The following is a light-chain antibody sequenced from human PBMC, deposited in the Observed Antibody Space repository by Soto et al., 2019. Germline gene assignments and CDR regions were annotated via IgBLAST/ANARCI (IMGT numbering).Light chain of an antibody. CDR1: QSVSTN. Sequence: EIVMTQSPATLSVSPGERVTLSCRASQSVSTNLAWYQQKPGQAPRPLIYGASTRATGVPARFSGSGSGTEFTLTISSLQSADFAVYYCQHYNNLWGFGGGTKVEIK. CDR3: QHYNNLWG. J-gene: IGKJ4*01. V-gene: IGKV3-15*01. CDR2: GAS.